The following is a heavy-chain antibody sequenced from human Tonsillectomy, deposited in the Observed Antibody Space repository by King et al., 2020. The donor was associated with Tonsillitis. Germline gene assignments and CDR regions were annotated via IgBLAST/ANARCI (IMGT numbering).Heavy chain of an antibody. J-gene: IGHJ5*02. V-gene: IGHV5-51*01. D-gene: IGHD2-15*01. CDR3: ARLARITPPYNWFDT. CDR1: GYSFTSYW. CDR2: IYPGDSDT. Sequence: VQLVESRAEVKKPGESLKISCQGSGYSFTSYWIGWVRQMPGKGLEWMGIIYPGDSDTTYSPSFQGQVTISADKSISTAYLQWSSLKASDTALYYCARLARITPPYNWFDTWGQGTLVTVSS.